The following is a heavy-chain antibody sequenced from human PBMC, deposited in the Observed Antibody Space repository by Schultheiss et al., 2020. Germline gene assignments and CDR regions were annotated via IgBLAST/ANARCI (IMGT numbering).Heavy chain of an antibody. V-gene: IGHV4-39*07. J-gene: IGHJ4*02. D-gene: IGHD6-6*01. CDR1: GGSISSSSYY. Sequence: SETLSLTCTVSGGSISSSSYYWGWIRQPPGKGLEWIGSIYYSGSTYYNPSLKSRVTISIDTSKNQFSLKLNSVTAADTAMYYCARRYTSSFDYWGQGTLVTVSS. CDR3: ARRYTSSFDY. CDR2: IYYSGST.